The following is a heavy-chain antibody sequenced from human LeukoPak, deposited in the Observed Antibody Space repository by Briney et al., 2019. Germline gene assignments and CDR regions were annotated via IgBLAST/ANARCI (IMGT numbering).Heavy chain of an antibody. CDR1: GFTFSSYA. CDR3: ARGFLGGTDQYFDS. Sequence: GGSLRLSCAASGFTFSSYAMNRVRQAPGKGLEWVSAISGSGGSTYYADSVKGRFTISRDNSKNTLYLQMNSLRAEDTAVYFCARGFLGGTDQYFDSWGQGTLVTVSS. J-gene: IGHJ4*02. CDR2: ISGSGGST. D-gene: IGHD6-19*01. V-gene: IGHV3-23*01.